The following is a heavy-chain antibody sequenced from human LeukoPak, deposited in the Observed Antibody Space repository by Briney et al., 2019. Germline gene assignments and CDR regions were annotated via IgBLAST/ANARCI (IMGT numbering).Heavy chain of an antibody. CDR3: ALQASYYYYGMDV. Sequence: GGSLRLSCAASGFTFSRYWMHWVRQAPGKGLVWVSRINTDGRTITYADSVKGRFTISRDNSKNTLYLQMNSLRAEDTAVYYCALQASYYYYGMDVWGQGTTVTVSS. J-gene: IGHJ6*02. CDR1: GFTFSRYW. CDR2: INTDGRTI. V-gene: IGHV3-74*01.